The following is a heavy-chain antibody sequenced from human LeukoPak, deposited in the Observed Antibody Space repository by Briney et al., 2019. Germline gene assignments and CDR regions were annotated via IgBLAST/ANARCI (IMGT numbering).Heavy chain of an antibody. V-gene: IGHV4-30-2*01. CDR2: IYHSGST. D-gene: IGHD4-17*01. J-gene: IGHJ4*02. Sequence: PSETLSLTCTVSGGSISSGGYYWSWIRQPPGKGLEWIGYIYHSGSTYYNPSLKSRVTISVDRSKNQFSLKLTSVTAADTAIYYCAGEMDYGDFVGGPYFFDFWGQGTLVTVSS. CDR1: GGSISSGGYY. CDR3: AGEMDYGDFVGGPYFFDF.